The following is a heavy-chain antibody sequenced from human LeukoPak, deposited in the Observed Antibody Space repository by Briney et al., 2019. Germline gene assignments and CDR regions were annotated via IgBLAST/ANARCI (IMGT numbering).Heavy chain of an antibody. D-gene: IGHD3-22*01. J-gene: IGHJ4*02. CDR3: ARESDSSGEFDY. V-gene: IGHV4-30-4*08. Sequence: TSETLSLTCTVSGGSISSGDYYWSWIRQPPGKGLEWIGYIYYSGSLYYNPSLKSRVTISVDTSKNQFSLKLSSVTAADTAVYYCARESDSSGEFDYWGQGTLVTVSS. CDR2: IYYSGSL. CDR1: GGSISSGDYY.